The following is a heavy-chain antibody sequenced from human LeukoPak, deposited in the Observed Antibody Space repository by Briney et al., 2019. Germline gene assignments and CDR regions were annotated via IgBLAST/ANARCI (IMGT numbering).Heavy chain of an antibody. J-gene: IGHJ4*02. D-gene: IGHD3-22*01. V-gene: IGHV4-39*07. CDR1: GGSISSSSYY. CDR3: ARDNRMYYYESSGYYSD. CDR2: IYYSGST. Sequence: SETLSLTCTVSGGSISSSSYYWGWIRQPPGKGLEWIGSIYYSGSTYYNPSLKSRVTISVDTSKNQFSLKLSSVTAADTAVYYCARDNRMYYYESSGYYSDWGQGTLVTVSS.